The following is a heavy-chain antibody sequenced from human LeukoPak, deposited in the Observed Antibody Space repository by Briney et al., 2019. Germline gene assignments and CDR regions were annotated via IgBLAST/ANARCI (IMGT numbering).Heavy chain of an antibody. Sequence: SETLSLTCSVSGGSINSYWWSWIRQPAGKGLEFLGRIYTTGRTNYNPSLKSRVSMSVDTSKNMFSLELRSVTAADTAVYFCARAGYTISSYAFDFWGQGALVAVSS. J-gene: IGHJ4*02. CDR1: GGSINSYW. CDR3: ARAGYTISSYAFDF. D-gene: IGHD3-16*02. CDR2: IYTTGRT. V-gene: IGHV4-4*07.